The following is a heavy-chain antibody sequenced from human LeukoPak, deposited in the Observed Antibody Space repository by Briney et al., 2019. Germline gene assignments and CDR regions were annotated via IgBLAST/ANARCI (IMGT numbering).Heavy chain of an antibody. D-gene: IGHD5-24*01. CDR2: IDTDGKST. CDR1: GFTFNTYF. Sequence: GGSLRLSCAASGFTFNTYFMHWVRQAPGKGLVWVSRIDTDGKSTTYADSVKGRFTISRDNAKNTLYLQMSNLRAEDTAVYYCVRDKDGYNFWGQGTLVSVSS. V-gene: IGHV3-74*01. CDR3: VRDKDGYNF. J-gene: IGHJ4*02.